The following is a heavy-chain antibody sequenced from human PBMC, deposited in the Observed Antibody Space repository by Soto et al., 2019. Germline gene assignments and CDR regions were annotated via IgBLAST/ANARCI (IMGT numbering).Heavy chain of an antibody. CDR3: AREYSGSSH. D-gene: IGHD6-6*01. J-gene: IGHJ4*02. CDR2: IKQDGSEK. Sequence: EVQLVESGGGLVQPGGSLRLSCAASGFPFRDYWMTWVRQAPGKGLEWVANIKQDGSEKYVDSVKGLFTISRDNAKHSLYLQMNSLRAEDTAMYYCAREYSGSSHGGQGTLVTVS. V-gene: IGHV3-7*01. CDR1: GFPFRDYW.